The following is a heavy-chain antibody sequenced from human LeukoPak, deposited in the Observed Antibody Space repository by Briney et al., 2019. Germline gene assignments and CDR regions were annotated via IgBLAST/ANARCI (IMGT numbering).Heavy chain of an antibody. CDR2: ISSSSSYI. J-gene: IGHJ4*02. CDR1: GFTFSSYS. V-gene: IGHV3-21*01. CDR3: ARSPWLVGATSYYFDY. D-gene: IGHD1-26*01. Sequence: PGGSLRLSCAASGFTFSSYSMNWVRQAPGKGLEWVSSISSSSSYIYYADSVKGRFTISRDNAKNSLYLQMNSLRAEDTAVYYCARSPWLVGATSYYFDYWGQGTLVTVSS.